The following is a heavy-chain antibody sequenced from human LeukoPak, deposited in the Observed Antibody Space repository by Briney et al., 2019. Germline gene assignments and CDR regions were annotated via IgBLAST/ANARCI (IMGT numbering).Heavy chain of an antibody. Sequence: ASVKVSCKASGHTFTSYGISWVRQAPGQGLEWMGWISAYNGNTNYAQKLQGRVTMTTDTSTSTAYMELRSLRSDDTAVYYCARPSMPGIAAAGGAFDIWGQGTMVTVSS. CDR3: ARPSMPGIAAAGGAFDI. CDR1: GHTFTSYG. J-gene: IGHJ3*02. CDR2: ISAYNGNT. V-gene: IGHV1-18*01. D-gene: IGHD6-13*01.